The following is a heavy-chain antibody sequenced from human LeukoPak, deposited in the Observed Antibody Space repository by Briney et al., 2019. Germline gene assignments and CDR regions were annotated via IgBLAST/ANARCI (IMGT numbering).Heavy chain of an antibody. D-gene: IGHD6-6*01. CDR2: IIPIFGTA. CDR1: GGTFSSYA. J-gene: IGHJ4*02. V-gene: IGHV1-69*05. Sequence: ASVKVSCKASGGTFSSYAISWVRQAPGQALEWMGRIIPIFGTANYAQKFQGRVTITTDESTSTAYMELSSLRSEDTAMYYCARGYSSSSGSDYWGQGTLVTVSS. CDR3: ARGYSSSSGSDY.